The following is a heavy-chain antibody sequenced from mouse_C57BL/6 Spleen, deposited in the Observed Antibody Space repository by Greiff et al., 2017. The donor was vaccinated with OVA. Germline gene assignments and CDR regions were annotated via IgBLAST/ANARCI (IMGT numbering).Heavy chain of an antibody. J-gene: IGHJ4*01. CDR1: GYTFTDYE. CDR2: IDPETGGT. V-gene: IGHV1-15*01. CDR3: TRGRSYYAMDY. Sequence: VQLQQSGAELVRPGASVTLSCKASGYTFTDYEMHWVKQTPVHGLEWIGAIDPETGGTAYNQKFKGKAILTADKSSSTAYMELRSLTSEDSAVDYCTRGRSYYAMDYWGQGTSVTVSS.